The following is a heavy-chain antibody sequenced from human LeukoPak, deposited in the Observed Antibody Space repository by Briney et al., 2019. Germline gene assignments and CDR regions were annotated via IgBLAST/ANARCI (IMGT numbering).Heavy chain of an antibody. Sequence: PSETLSLTCAVYGGSFSGYFWSWIRQPPGKGLEWIGKINHSGSTNYNPSLKSRVTISVDTSKNQFSLELSSVTAADTAVYYCVRIDDYWGQGTLVTVSS. CDR1: GGSFSGYF. CDR3: VRIDDY. CDR2: INHSGST. J-gene: IGHJ4*02. D-gene: IGHD2-15*01. V-gene: IGHV4-34*01.